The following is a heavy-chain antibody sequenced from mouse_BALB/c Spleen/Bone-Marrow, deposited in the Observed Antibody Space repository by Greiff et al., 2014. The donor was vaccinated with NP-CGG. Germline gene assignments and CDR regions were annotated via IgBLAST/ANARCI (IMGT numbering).Heavy chain of an antibody. CDR1: GYAFSSSW. D-gene: IGHD2-3*01. J-gene: IGHJ4*01. CDR3: ARSDGYRVMDY. CDR2: IYPGDGDI. V-gene: IGHV1-82*01. Sequence: VQGVESGPELVKPGASVKISCKASGYAFSSSWVNWVKQRPGQGLEWIGRIYPGDGDIYYNGKFKGKATLTADKSPSTAYMQLSSLTSVDSAVYFCARSDGYRVMDYWGQGTSVTVSS.